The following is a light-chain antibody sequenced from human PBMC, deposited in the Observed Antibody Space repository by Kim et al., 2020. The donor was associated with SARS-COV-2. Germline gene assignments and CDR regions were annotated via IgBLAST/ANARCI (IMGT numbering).Light chain of an antibody. CDR3: SSYTSSSTLVV. V-gene: IGLV2-14*03. CDR2: DVS. Sequence: SITISCTGTRSDVGGYNYVSLYQQHPGKAPKLMIYDVSNRPSGVSNRFSGSKSGNTASLTISGLQAEDEADYYCSSYTSSSTLVVFGGGTQLTVL. J-gene: IGLJ2*01. CDR1: RSDVGGYNY.